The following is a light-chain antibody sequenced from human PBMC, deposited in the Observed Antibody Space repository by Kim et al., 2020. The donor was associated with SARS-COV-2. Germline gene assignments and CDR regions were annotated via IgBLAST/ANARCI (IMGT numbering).Light chain of an antibody. CDR3: LQHYKYPYT. CDR2: GAS. V-gene: IGKV1-6*01. CDR1: QGIRND. Sequence: GSVGDTGTITCRTSQGIRNDLAWFQQKAGKAPQLLIYGASSLHTGVPSRFSGSGSGTDFTLTISSLQPEDFATYYCLQHYKYPYTFGQGTKLGI. J-gene: IGKJ2*01.